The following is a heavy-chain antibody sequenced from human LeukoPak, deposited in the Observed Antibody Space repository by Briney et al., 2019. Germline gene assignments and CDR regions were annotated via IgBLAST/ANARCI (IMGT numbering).Heavy chain of an antibody. Sequence: SDTLSLTYAVCGGSFSGYYWIWIRQPPATGMEWTGEISHSWSTNYIPSLKSRVTISVVTSKYQFSLKLSSVPAGGTAVYYCARGVRWGSSWLGYYYKVVWGKGATVTVSS. CDR3: ARGVRWGSSWLGYYYKVV. D-gene: IGHD6-13*01. J-gene: IGHJ6*03. CDR2: ISHSWST. V-gene: IGHV4-34*01. CDR1: GGSFSGYY.